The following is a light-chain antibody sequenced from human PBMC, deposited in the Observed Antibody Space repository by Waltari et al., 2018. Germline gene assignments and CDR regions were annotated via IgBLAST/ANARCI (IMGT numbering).Light chain of an antibody. V-gene: IGKV2-30*02. J-gene: IGKJ1*01. CDR1: QSLVHRDGNTY. CDR3: RQGTHWPWT. CDR2: RVS. Sequence: DVVMTQSPLSLPVTLGQPASISCRSSQSLVHRDGNTYLNWFTQRPGQSPRRLFYRVSNRDSGGPDRFSGSESGTDFTLKISRVEAEDVGVYYCRQGTHWPWTFGQGTKVEIK.